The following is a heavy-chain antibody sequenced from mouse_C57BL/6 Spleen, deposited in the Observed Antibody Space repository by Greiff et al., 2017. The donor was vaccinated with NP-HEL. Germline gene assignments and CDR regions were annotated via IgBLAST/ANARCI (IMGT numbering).Heavy chain of an antibody. D-gene: IGHD2-3*01. J-gene: IGHJ2*01. Sequence: VKLVESGPGLVQPSQSLSITCTVSGFSLTSYGVHWVRQSPGKGLEWLGVIWRGGSTDYNAAFMSRLSITKDNSKSQVFFKMNSLQADDTAIYYCAKLPSDGYYASYWGQGTTLTVSS. CDR1: GFSLTSYG. CDR3: AKLPSDGYYASY. V-gene: IGHV2-5*01. CDR2: IWRGGST.